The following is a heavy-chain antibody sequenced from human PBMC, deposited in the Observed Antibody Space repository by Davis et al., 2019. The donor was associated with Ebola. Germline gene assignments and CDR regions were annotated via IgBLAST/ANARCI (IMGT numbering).Heavy chain of an antibody. Sequence: GESLKISCAASGFTFSSYAMSWVRQAPGKGLEWVSAISGSGGSTYYADSVKGRFTISRDNSKNTLYLQMNSLRAEDTAVYYCAKVHDFWSGYSGLFDYWGQGTLVTVSS. J-gene: IGHJ4*02. D-gene: IGHD3-3*01. CDR1: GFTFSSYA. CDR2: ISGSGGST. CDR3: AKVHDFWSGYSGLFDY. V-gene: IGHV3-23*01.